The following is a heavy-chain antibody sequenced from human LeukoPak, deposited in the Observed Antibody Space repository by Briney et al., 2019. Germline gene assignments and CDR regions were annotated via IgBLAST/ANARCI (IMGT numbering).Heavy chain of an antibody. J-gene: IGHJ6*04. CDR3: ARAYSSGYYYLSNYYGMDV. V-gene: IGHV1-69*13. CDR2: IIPIFGTA. CDR1: GGTFSSYA. Sequence: SVKVSCTASGGTFSSYAISWVRQAPGQGLEWMGGIIPIFGTANYAQKFQGRVTITADESTSTAYMELSSLRSEDTAVYYCARAYSSGYYYLSNYYGMDVWGKGTTVTVSS. D-gene: IGHD3-22*01.